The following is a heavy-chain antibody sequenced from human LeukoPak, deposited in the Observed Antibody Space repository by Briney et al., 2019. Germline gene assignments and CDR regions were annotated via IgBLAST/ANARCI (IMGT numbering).Heavy chain of an antibody. CDR3: ARGDRSSWLIDY. J-gene: IGHJ4*02. V-gene: IGHV1-2*02. CDR1: GYTFTVYH. CDR2: INPNSGGT. D-gene: IGHD6-13*01. Sequence: ASVKVSCKASGYTFTVYHMHSVRRAPGQGLEWMGWINPNSGGTNYAQKFQGRVTMTRDTSISTAYMELSRLRSDDTAVYYCARGDRSSWLIDYWGQGTLVTVSS.